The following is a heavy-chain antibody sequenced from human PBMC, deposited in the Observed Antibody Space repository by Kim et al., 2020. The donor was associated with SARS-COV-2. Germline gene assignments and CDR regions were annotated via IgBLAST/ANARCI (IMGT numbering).Heavy chain of an antibody. CDR1: GFTFSNAW. CDR3: TTEGIAVAGTRAFDI. Sequence: GGSLRLSCAASGFTFSNAWMSWVRQAPGKGLEWVGRIKSKTDGGTTDYAAPVKGRFTISRDDSKNTLYLQMNSLKTEDTAVYYCTTEGIAVAGTRAFDIWGQGTMVTVSS. CDR2: IKSKTDGGTT. D-gene: IGHD6-19*01. V-gene: IGHV3-15*01. J-gene: IGHJ3*02.